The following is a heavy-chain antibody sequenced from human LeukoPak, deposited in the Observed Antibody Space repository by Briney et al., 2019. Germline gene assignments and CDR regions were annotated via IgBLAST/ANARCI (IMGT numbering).Heavy chain of an antibody. CDR3: ARGSVVPPDLFDY. Sequence: KASQTLSLTCAVSGGSISSGGYSWSWIRQPPGKGLEWIGYIYHSGSTYYNPSLKSRVTISVDRSKNQFSLKLSSVTAADTAVYYCARGSVVPPDLFDYWGQGTLVTVSS. D-gene: IGHD2-21*01. J-gene: IGHJ4*02. CDR2: IYHSGST. CDR1: GGSISSGGYS. V-gene: IGHV4-30-2*01.